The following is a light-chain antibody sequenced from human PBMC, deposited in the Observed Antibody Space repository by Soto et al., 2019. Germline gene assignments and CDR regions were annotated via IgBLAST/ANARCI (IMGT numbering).Light chain of an antibody. CDR1: SSDVGGYNY. V-gene: IGLV2-14*01. CDR3: NLFTSSNTWV. CDR2: EVS. Sequence: QSALTQPASVSGSPGHSITISCTGTSSDVGGYNYVSWFQQYPGKAPKLMIYEVSNRPSGVSNRFSGSKSGNTASLTVSGLQAEDEADYYCNLFTSSNTWVFGGGTKLTVL. J-gene: IGLJ3*02.